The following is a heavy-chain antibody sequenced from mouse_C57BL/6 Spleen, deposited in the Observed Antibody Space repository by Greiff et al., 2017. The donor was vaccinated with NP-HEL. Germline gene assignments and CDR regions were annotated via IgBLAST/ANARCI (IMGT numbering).Heavy chain of an antibody. D-gene: IGHD2-5*01. CDR3: ARSPSYYSNPTGEFYFDY. V-gene: IGHV1-50*01. CDR2: IDPSDSYT. Sequence: QVQLQQPGAELVKPGASVKLSCKASGYTFTSYWMQWVKQWPGQGLEWIGEIDPSDSYTNYNQKFKGKATLTVDTSSSTAYMQLSSLTSEDSAVYYCARSPSYYSNPTGEFYFDYWGQGTTLTVSS. J-gene: IGHJ2*01. CDR1: GYTFTSYW.